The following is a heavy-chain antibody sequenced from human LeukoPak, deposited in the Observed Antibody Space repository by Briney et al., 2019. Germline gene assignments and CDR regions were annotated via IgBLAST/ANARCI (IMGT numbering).Heavy chain of an antibody. J-gene: IGHJ6*02. D-gene: IGHD3-10*01. CDR3: AKRSDYGSGSYWYYYGMDV. CDR2: LSSGGST. Sequence: GGSLRLSCAASGLTVSGYSMTWVRQAPGKGLEWVSVLSSGGSTYYADSVKGRFTISRDNSKNTLYLQMNSLRAEDTAVYYCAKRSDYGSGSYWYYYGMDVWGQGTTVTVSS. V-gene: IGHV3-66*01. CDR1: GLTVSGYS.